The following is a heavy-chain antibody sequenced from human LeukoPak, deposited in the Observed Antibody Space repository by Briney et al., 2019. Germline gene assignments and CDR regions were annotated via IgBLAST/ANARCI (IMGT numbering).Heavy chain of an antibody. CDR1: GFTFDDYA. Sequence: GGSLRLSCAASGFTFDDYAMHWVRQAPGKGLEWVSGISWNSGSIGYADSVEGRFTISRDNVKNSLYLQMNSLRAEDTALYYCAKAPHPYNYNAPTDYWGQGTLVTVSS. CDR2: ISWNSGSI. J-gene: IGHJ4*02. D-gene: IGHD5-24*01. V-gene: IGHV3-9*01. CDR3: AKAPHPYNYNAPTDY.